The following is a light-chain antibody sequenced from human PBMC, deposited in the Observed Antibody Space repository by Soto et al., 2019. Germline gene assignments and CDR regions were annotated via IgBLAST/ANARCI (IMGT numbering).Light chain of an antibody. CDR1: SSDIGGYNY. V-gene: IGLV2-8*01. CDR3: TSYAGNNTFI. Sequence: QSALTQPPSSSGSPGQSVTISCTGSSSDIGGYNYVAWYQQHPDKAPKLIIYEVGKRPSGVPDRFFGSKSGNTAALTVSGLQTQDEADYYCTSYAGNNTFIFGGGTKLTVL. CDR2: EVG. J-gene: IGLJ2*01.